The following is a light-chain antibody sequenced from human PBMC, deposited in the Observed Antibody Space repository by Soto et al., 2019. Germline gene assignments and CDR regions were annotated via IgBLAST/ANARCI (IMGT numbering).Light chain of an antibody. J-gene: IGKJ5*01. CDR1: QDISNY. Sequence: DIHMTQSPSSLSASVGDRVTITCQASQDISNYLNWYQQKPGKAPKLLIYDASRLQSGVPSRFSGSGGGTDFTLSISSVQPEDFATYFCQQSYMDPITFGQGTRLEIK. CDR2: DAS. CDR3: QQSYMDPIT. V-gene: IGKV1-39*01.